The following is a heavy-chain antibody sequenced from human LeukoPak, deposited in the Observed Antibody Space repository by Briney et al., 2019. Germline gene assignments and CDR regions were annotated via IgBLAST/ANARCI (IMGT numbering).Heavy chain of an antibody. V-gene: IGHV3-7*01. J-gene: IGHJ4*02. Sequence: GGSLRLSCAASGFTFSSYWMSWVRQAPGKGLEWVANIKQDGSEKYYVDSVKGRFTISRDNARNSLYLQMNSLRAEDTAVYFCARRSHNSYGCFDYWGQGALVTVSS. CDR1: GFTFSSYW. CDR3: ARRSHNSYGCFDY. CDR2: IKQDGSEK. D-gene: IGHD5-18*01.